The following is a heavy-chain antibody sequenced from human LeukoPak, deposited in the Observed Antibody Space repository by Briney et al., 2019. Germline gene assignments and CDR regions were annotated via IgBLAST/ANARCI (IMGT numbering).Heavy chain of an antibody. CDR1: GFTFSSYA. CDR2: ISYDGSNK. D-gene: IGHD3-9*01. CDR3: ARDKDDILTGYYRGLDY. J-gene: IGHJ4*02. V-gene: IGHV3-30*01. Sequence: GGSLRLPCAASGFTFSSYAMHWVRQAPGKGLEWVAVISYDGSNKYYAASVKGQFTISRDNSKNTLYLRMNSLRAEDTAVYYCARDKDDILTGYYRGLDYWGQGTLVTVSS.